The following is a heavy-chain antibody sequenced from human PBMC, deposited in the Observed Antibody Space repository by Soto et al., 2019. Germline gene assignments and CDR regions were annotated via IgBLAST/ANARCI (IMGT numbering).Heavy chain of an antibody. CDR2: IYSGGST. J-gene: IGHJ6*02. Sequence: EVQLVESGGGLIQPGGSLRLSCAASGLTVSSNYMSWVRQAPGKGLEWVSVIYSGGSTYYADSVKGRFAISRDNSTNTLYLPTKSLRAEDTAVYYCASGFPLPLYGDTVPDIYYGMHVWGQATRVTVSS. CDR1: GLTVSSNY. CDR3: ASGFPLPLYGDTVPDIYYGMHV. V-gene: IGHV3-53*01. D-gene: IGHD4-17*01.